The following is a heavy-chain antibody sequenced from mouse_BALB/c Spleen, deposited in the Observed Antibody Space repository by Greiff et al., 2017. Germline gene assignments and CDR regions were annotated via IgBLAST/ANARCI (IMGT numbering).Heavy chain of an antibody. J-gene: IGHJ4*01. CDR1: GDSITSGY. V-gene: IGHV3-8*02. CDR3: ARKGGDYYGSSYRDYAMDY. D-gene: IGHD1-1*01. CDR2: ISYSGST. Sequence: EVQLQESGPSLVKPSQTLSLTCSVTGDSITSGYWNWIRKFPGNKLEYMGYISYSGSTYYNPSLKSRISITRDTSKNQYYLQLNSVTTEDTATYYCARKGGDYYGSSYRDYAMDYWGQGTSVTVSS.